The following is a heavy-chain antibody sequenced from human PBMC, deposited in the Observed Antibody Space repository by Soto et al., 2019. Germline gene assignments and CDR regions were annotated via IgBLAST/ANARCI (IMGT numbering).Heavy chain of an antibody. CDR3: ARGSGGYSSSWYDG. V-gene: IGHV3-72*01. Sequence: GGSLRLSCAASGFTFSDHYMDWVRQAPGKGLEWVGRTRNKANSYTTEYAASVKGRFTISRDDSKNSLYLQMNSLKTEDTAVYYCARGSGGYSSSWYDGWGQGTLVTVSS. CDR1: GFTFSDHY. J-gene: IGHJ4*02. D-gene: IGHD6-13*01. CDR2: TRNKANSYTT.